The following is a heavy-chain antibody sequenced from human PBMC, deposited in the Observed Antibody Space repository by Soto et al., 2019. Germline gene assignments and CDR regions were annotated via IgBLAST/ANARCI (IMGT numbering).Heavy chain of an antibody. Sequence: EVQLVESGGDLVQPGGSLRLSCAASGFIFSSYWMNWVRQAPGKGLEWVANINQDGSKKYYVDSVKGRFTISRDDAKNSVYLQMNSLRAEDTAVYYCARGSYGQYTGYPFYWGQGALVTVSS. CDR2: INQDGSKK. J-gene: IGHJ4*02. CDR3: ARGSYGQYTGYPFY. CDR1: GFIFSSYW. D-gene: IGHD3-9*01. V-gene: IGHV3-7*01.